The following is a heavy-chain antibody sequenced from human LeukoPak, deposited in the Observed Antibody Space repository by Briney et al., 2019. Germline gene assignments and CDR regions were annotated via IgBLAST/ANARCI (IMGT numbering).Heavy chain of an antibody. CDR3: AREMTNVWFDP. Sequence: PGGSLRLSCAASGFTFSSYSMNWVRQAPGKGLEWVSYISSSSNTIYYADSVKGRFTISRDNAKNSLYLQMDSLRAEDTAVYYCAREMTNVWFDPWGQGTLVTVSS. J-gene: IGHJ5*02. CDR2: ISSSSNTI. CDR1: GFTFSSYS. D-gene: IGHD1-1*01. V-gene: IGHV3-48*01.